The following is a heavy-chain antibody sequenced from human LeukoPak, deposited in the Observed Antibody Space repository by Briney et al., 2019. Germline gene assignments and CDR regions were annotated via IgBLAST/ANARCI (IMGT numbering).Heavy chain of an antibody. V-gene: IGHV1-18*04. J-gene: IGHJ4*02. D-gene: IGHD5-12*01. Sequence: ASVKVSCMASGYTFTSYGISWVRQAPGQGLEWMGWISAYNGNTNYAQKLQGRVTMTTDTSTSTAYMELRSLRSDDTAVYYCARAKRGYSGYDFTEVIDYWGQGTLVTVSS. CDR3: ARAKRGYSGYDFTEVIDY. CDR1: GYTFTSYG. CDR2: ISAYNGNT.